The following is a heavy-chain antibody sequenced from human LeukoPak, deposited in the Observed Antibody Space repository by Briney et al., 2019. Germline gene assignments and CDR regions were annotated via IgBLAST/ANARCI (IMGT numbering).Heavy chain of an antibody. Sequence: SETLSLTCTVSGGSIGIYYWNWIRQPAGKGLEWIGRIFTSGIANYNPSLKSRVTMSVDTSKNQFSLNLSSVTAADTAVYYCAREILGTYNPLGSMDVWGKGTTVTVSS. CDR1: GGSIGIYY. J-gene: IGHJ6*03. V-gene: IGHV4-4*07. CDR3: AREILGTYNPLGSMDV. CDR2: IFTSGIA. D-gene: IGHD3-16*01.